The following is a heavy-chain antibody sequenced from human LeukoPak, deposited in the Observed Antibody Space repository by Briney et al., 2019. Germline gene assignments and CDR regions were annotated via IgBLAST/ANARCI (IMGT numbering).Heavy chain of an antibody. CDR2: IYYSGST. CDR3: ARHGWSTTISFDP. D-gene: IGHD3-3*01. J-gene: IGHJ5*02. CDR1: GGSISSSNYY. Sequence: SETLSLTCTASGGSISSSNYYWGWIRQPPGKGLEWIGTIYYSGSTYYNPSLKSRVTISRDTSKNQFSLKLNSVTVADTAVYYFARHGWSTTISFDPWGPGSLVTVSS. V-gene: IGHV4-39*01.